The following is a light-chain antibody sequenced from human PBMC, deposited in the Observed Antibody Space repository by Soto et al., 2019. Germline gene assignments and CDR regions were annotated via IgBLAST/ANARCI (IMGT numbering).Light chain of an antibody. CDR2: GAS. J-gene: IGKJ2*01. CDR1: QSVSSN. Sequence: EIVMTQSPATQSVSPGERATLSCRASQSVSSNLAWYQQKPGQAPRLLIYGASTRATGIPARFSGSGSGTEFTLNISSMQSEDFAVYYCQQYNNWPMYTFGQGNKLEIK. V-gene: IGKV3-15*01. CDR3: QQYNNWPMYT.